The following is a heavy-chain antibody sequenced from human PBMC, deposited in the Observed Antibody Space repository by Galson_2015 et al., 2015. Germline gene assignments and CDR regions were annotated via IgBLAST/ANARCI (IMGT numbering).Heavy chain of an antibody. Sequence: QSGAEVKKPGESLRISCKGSGYSFTSYWISWVRQMPGKGLEWMGRIDPSDSYTNYSPSFQGHVTISADKSISTAYLQWSSLKASDTAMYYCARTGIAVAGTDMVLNPNFDYWGQGTLVTVSS. CDR3: ARTGIAVAGTDMVLNPNFDY. J-gene: IGHJ4*02. D-gene: IGHD6-19*01. CDR2: IDPSDSYT. CDR1: GYSFTSYW. V-gene: IGHV5-10-1*01.